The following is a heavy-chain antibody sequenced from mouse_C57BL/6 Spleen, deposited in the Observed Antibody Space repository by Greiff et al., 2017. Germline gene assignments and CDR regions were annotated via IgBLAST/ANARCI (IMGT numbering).Heavy chain of an antibody. D-gene: IGHD1-1*01. CDR3: ARDTTVVGPFDY. J-gene: IGHJ2*01. Sequence: QVQLKESGAELVKPGASVKISCKASGYAFSSYWMNWVKQRPGKGLEWIGQIYPGDGDTNYNGKFKGKATLTADKSSSTAYMQLSSLTSEDSAVYFCARDTTVVGPFDYWGQGTTLTVSS. V-gene: IGHV1-80*01. CDR1: GYAFSSYW. CDR2: IYPGDGDT.